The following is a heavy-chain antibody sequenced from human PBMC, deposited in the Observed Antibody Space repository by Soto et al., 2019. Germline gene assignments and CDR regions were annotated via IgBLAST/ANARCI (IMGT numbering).Heavy chain of an antibody. Sequence: QVQLVQSGAEVKKPGSSVKVSCKASGGTFSSYAISWVRQAPGQGLEWMGWIIPIFGTANYAQKFQGRVTITADKSTRRAFLEGRIPRPQGHVEEYFVAGSPEPPPSAPAVNVYGDSTYYYCGMDVCGQVCTVTAS. CDR1: GGTFSSYA. D-gene: IGHD4-17*01. J-gene: IGHJ6*02. CDR3: VAGSPEPPPSAPAVNVYGDSTYYYCGMDV. CDR2: IIPIFGTA. V-gene: IGHV1-69*06.